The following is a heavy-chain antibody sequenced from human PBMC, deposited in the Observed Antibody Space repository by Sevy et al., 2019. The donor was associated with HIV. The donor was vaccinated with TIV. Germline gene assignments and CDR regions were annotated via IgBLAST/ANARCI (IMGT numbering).Heavy chain of an antibody. CDR1: GFTFSSYW. CDR3: ARDSSRFGDY. V-gene: IGHV3-7*01. CDR2: IKQDGSEK. Sequence: GGSLRLSCTASGFTFSSYWMSWVRQAPGKGLEWVANIKQDGSEKYYVDSVKGRFTISRDNAKSSLCLQMNSLRAEDSAVYYCARDSSRFGDYWGQGTLVTVSS. D-gene: IGHD6-19*01. J-gene: IGHJ4*02.